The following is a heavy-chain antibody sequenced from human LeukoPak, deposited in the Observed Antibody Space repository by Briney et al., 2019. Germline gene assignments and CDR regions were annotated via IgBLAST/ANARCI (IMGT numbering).Heavy chain of an antibody. V-gene: IGHV3-30-3*01. D-gene: IGHD3-10*01. CDR2: ISYDGSNK. J-gene: IGHJ5*02. Sequence: GGSLRLSCAASGYIFSSYAMHWVRQAPGKGLEWVAVISYDGSNKYYADSVKGRFTISRDNSKNTVYLQMNSLRAEDTAVYYCAKSDGSGSFGPNWFDPWGQGTLVTVSS. CDR1: GYIFSSYA. CDR3: AKSDGSGSFGPNWFDP.